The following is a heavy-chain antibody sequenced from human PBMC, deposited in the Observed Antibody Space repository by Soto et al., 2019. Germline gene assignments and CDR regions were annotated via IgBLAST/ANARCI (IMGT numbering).Heavy chain of an antibody. D-gene: IGHD6-13*01. J-gene: IGHJ5*02. Sequence: QVQLQESGPGLVKPSETLSLSCTVSGGSVSSGSFYWSWIRQPPGMGLEWIGFVYYIGRTNYNPALMSRVAISVDTSKNQFSLKLSSVTAADTAVYYCAAGYSNSVFDPWGQGTLVTVSS. CDR3: AAGYSNSVFDP. V-gene: IGHV4-61*01. CDR1: GGSVSSGSFY. CDR2: VYYIGRT.